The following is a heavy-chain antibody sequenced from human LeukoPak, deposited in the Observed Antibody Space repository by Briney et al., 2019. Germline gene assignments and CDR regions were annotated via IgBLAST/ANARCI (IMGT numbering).Heavy chain of an antibody. D-gene: IGHD5-12*01. J-gene: IGHJ5*02. Sequence: ASVTVSCKASGYTFTSYGISWVRQAPGQGLEWMGWISAYNGNTNYAQKLQGRVTMTTDASTSTAYMELRSLRSDDTAVYYCARDRSIVATSLDWFDPWGQGTLVTVSS. V-gene: IGHV1-18*01. CDR1: GYTFTSYG. CDR3: ARDRSIVATSLDWFDP. CDR2: ISAYNGNT.